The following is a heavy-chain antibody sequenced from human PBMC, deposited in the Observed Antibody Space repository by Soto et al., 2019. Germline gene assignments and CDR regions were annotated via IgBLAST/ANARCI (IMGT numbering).Heavy chain of an antibody. CDR2: IYYSGST. Sequence: SETLFLTCTVSGGSISSYYWSWIRQPPGKGLEWIGYIYYSGSTNYNPSLKSRVTISVDTSKNQFSLKLSSVTAADTAVYYCARHLWGYCSGGSCSLPFDYWGQGTLVTVSS. D-gene: IGHD2-15*01. CDR1: GGSISSYY. J-gene: IGHJ4*02. V-gene: IGHV4-59*08. CDR3: ARHLWGYCSGGSCSLPFDY.